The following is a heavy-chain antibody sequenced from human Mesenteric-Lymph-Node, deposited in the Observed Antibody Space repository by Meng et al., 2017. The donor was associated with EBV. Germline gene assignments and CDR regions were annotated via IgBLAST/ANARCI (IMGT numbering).Heavy chain of an antibody. CDR1: GESFTPYF. D-gene: IGHD3-10*01. CDR2: ISHGGSI. Sequence: QVQLQQWGGGLLKPSETLSLTCAVFGESFTPYFWSWIRQPPGKGLEWIGEISHGGSINYNPSLKSRLTISVDTSNNLFSLNINSVTVADTAVYYCARGYGSGHLWGQGTLVTVSS. J-gene: IGHJ4*02. CDR3: ARGYGSGHL. V-gene: IGHV4-34*02.